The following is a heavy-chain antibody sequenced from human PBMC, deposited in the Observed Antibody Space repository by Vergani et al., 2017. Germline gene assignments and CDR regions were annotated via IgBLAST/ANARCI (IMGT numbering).Heavy chain of an antibody. V-gene: IGHV1-69*01. CDR2: IIPIVGTA. J-gene: IGHJ2*01. CDR3: ARVPVVVAATPKYWYFDL. D-gene: IGHD2-15*01. Sequence: VQLVESGAEVKKPGSSVKVSCKASGGTFSSYAISWVRQAPGQGLEWMGGIIPIVGTANYAQKFQGRVTITADESTSTAYMELSSLRSEDTAVYDCARVPVVVAATPKYWYFDLWGRGTLVTVSS. CDR1: GGTFSSYA.